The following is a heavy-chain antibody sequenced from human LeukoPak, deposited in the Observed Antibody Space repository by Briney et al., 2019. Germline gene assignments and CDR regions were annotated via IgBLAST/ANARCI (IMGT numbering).Heavy chain of an antibody. CDR1: GYTFTSYG. J-gene: IGHJ4*02. Sequence: ASVKVSCKASGYTFTSYGISWVRPAPGQGLEWMGWISAYNGNTNYAQKLQGRVTMTTDTSTSTAYMELRSLRSDDTAVYYCARGEGVNYRYSGFGYFNAVDYWGQGTLVTVSS. CDR3: ARGEGVNYRYSGFGYFNAVDY. V-gene: IGHV1-18*01. CDR2: ISAYNGNT. D-gene: IGHD3-16*02.